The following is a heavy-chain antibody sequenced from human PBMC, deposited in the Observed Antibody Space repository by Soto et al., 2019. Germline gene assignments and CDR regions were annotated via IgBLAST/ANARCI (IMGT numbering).Heavy chain of an antibody. V-gene: IGHV3-48*03. CDR1: GFTFSSYE. CDR2: ISSSGSTI. Sequence: GGSLRLSCAASGFTFSSYEMNWVRQDPGKGLEWVSYISSSGSTIYYADSVKGRFTISRDNAKNSLYLQMNSLRAEDTAVYYCARDRADYYDILTGYAINDAFDIRGQGTMVTVSS. J-gene: IGHJ3*02. D-gene: IGHD3-9*01. CDR3: ARDRADYYDILTGYAINDAFDI.